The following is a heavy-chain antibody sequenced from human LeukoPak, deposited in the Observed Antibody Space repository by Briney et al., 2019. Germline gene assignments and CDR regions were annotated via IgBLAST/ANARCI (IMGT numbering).Heavy chain of an antibody. CDR1: GFTFSSSA. V-gene: IGHV3-23*01. D-gene: IGHD6-13*01. CDR2: ISGSDSST. CDR3: ARVQSSAFDI. J-gene: IGHJ3*02. Sequence: PGGSLRLSCAASGFTFSSSAMSWVRQAPGKGLEWVSTISGSDSSTYYADSVKGRFTISRDNSKNTLYLQMNSLRAEDTAVYYCARVQSSAFDIWGQGTMVTVSS.